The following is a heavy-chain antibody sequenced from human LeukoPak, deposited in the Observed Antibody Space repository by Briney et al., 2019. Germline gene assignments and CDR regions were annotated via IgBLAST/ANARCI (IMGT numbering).Heavy chain of an antibody. CDR3: ARWGGSWYFDY. D-gene: IGHD6-13*01. CDR2: IYYSGST. CDR1: GGSISSYY. V-gene: IGHV4-59*05. Sequence: PSETLSLTCTVSGGSISSYYWSWIRQPPGKGLEWIGSIYYSGSTYYNPSLKSRVTISVDTSKNQFSLKLSSVTAADTAVYYCARWGGSWYFDYWGQGTLVTVSS. J-gene: IGHJ4*02.